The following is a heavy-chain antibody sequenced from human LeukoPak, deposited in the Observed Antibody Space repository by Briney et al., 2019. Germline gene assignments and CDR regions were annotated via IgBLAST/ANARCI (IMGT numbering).Heavy chain of an antibody. D-gene: IGHD3-3*01. J-gene: IGHJ6*03. CDR2: ISGSGGST. CDR3: ASSRPTWAGDFWSGDYYYYMDV. V-gene: IGHV3-23*01. CDR1: GFTFSSYA. Sequence: GGSPRLSCAASGFTFSSYAMSWVRQAPGKGLEWVSAISGSGGSTYYADSVKGRFTISRDNSKNTLYLQMNSLRAEDTAVYYCASSRPTWAGDFWSGDYYYYMDVWGKGTTVTVSS.